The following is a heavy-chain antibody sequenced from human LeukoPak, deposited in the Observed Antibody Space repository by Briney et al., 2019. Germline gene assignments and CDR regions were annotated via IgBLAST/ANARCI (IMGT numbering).Heavy chain of an antibody. V-gene: IGHV4-59*01. Sequence: SSETLSLTCTVSGGSISTYYWNWIRQPPGKGLEWIAYISNSGITTYNPSLKSRVTISVDSSKSQFSLKLNSVTAADTAVYYCARSGGYSSSWSLWGQGTLVTVSS. J-gene: IGHJ4*02. D-gene: IGHD6-13*01. CDR3: ARSGGYSSSWSL. CDR2: ISNSGIT. CDR1: GGSISTYY.